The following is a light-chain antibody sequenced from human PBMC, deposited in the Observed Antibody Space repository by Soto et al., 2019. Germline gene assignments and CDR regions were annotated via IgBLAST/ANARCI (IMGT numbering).Light chain of an antibody. CDR2: WAS. CDR3: QQCYTTPT. Sequence: DIQMTQSPSSLSASIGDRVTITCRASQTISRYLNWYQQKPGQPPKLLIYWASTRGSGVPDRFSGSGSGTDFTLTISSLQAEDVAVYYCQQCYTTPTFGQGTKVDIK. J-gene: IGKJ1*01. V-gene: IGKV4-1*01. CDR1: QTISRY.